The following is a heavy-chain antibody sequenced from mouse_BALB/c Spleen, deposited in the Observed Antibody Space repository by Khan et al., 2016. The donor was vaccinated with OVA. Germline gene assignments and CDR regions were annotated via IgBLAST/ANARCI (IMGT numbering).Heavy chain of an antibody. Sequence: VQLQESGAELAKPGASVKMSCKASGYTFTIYWMHWVKQRPGQGLEWIGYINPSTGYTEYNQKFKDKATLTADKSSSTAYMQLSSLTSEDSAVSYCARGGYGNYGAYWGQGTLVTVSA. J-gene: IGHJ3*01. CDR3: ARGGYGNYGAY. V-gene: IGHV1-7*01. CDR1: GYTFTIYW. CDR2: INPSTGYT. D-gene: IGHD2-10*02.